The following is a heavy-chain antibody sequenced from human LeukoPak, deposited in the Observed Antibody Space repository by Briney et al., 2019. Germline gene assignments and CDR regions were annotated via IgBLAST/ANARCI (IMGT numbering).Heavy chain of an antibody. CDR1: GFTFSDYY. CDR2: ISSSSSYT. D-gene: IGHD3-9*01. Sequence: GGSLRLSCAASGFTFSDYYMSWIRQAPGKGLEWVSYISSSSSYTNYADSVKGRFTISRDNAKNSLYLQMNSLRAEDTAVYYCARGYDILTGYSPFFYYGMDVWGKGTTVTVS. J-gene: IGHJ6*04. CDR3: ARGYDILTGYSPFFYYGMDV. V-gene: IGHV3-11*06.